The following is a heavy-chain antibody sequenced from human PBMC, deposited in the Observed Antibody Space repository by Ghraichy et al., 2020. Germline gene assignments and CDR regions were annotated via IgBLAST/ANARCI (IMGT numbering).Heavy chain of an antibody. D-gene: IGHD4-23*01. CDR1: GFTFSNYA. J-gene: IGHJ4*02. V-gene: IGHV3-23*01. CDR3: AREGNTVGPDF. CDR2: LSNSGRNT. Sequence: GGSLRLSCVASGFTFSNYAMRWVRQAPGKGLEWVSALSNSGRNTYYADSVKGRFTISRDISKDTLYLQMNSLRAEDTAIYYCAREGNTVGPDFWGQGTLVTVSS.